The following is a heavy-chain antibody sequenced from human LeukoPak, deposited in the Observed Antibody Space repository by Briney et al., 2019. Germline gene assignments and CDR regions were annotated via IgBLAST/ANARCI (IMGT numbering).Heavy chain of an antibody. V-gene: IGHV3-11*01. Sequence: PGGSLRLSCAASGFTFSDYYMSWIRQAPGKGLEWVSYISSSGSTIYYADSVKGRFTISRDNAKNSLYLQMNSLRAEDTAVYYCASSKRRGYSGYDLLDYWGQGTLVTVSS. CDR2: ISSSGSTI. J-gene: IGHJ4*02. CDR3: ASSKRRGYSGYDLLDY. CDR1: GFTFSDYY. D-gene: IGHD5-12*01.